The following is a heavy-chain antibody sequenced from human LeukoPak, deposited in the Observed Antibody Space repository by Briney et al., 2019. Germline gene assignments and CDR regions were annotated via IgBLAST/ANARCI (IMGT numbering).Heavy chain of an antibody. CDR1: GGSISSGGYY. CDR2: IYYSGST. D-gene: IGHD2-21*01. V-gene: IGHV4-31*03. J-gene: IGHJ4*02. Sequence: ASETLSLTCTVSGGSISSGGYYWSWIRQHPGKGLEWIGYIYYSGSTYYNPSLKSRVTISVDTSKNQFSLKLSSVTAADTAVYYCAKVISGDVHFDYWGQGTLVTVFS. CDR3: AKVISGDVHFDY.